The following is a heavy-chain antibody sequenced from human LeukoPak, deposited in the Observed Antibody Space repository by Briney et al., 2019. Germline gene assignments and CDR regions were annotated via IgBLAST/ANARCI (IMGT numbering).Heavy chain of an antibody. V-gene: IGHV3-7*01. Sequence: PGGSLRLSCAASGFTFSSYWMSWVRQAPGKGLEWVANIKQDGSEKYYVDSVKGRFTISRDNAKNSLYLQMNSLRAEDTAVYYCARAVRGVSNWFDPWGQGTLVTVSS. CDR1: GFTFSSYW. D-gene: IGHD3-10*01. CDR2: IKQDGSEK. J-gene: IGHJ5*02. CDR3: ARAVRGVSNWFDP.